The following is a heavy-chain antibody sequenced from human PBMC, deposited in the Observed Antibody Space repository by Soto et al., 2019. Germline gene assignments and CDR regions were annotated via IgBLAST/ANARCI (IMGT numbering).Heavy chain of an antibody. V-gene: IGHV4-39*01. CDR2: IHSPSGST. CDR1: GASITRSSYY. D-gene: IGHD2-21*02. Sequence: QLQLHESGPGLVKPSETLSLTCSVSGASITRSSYYWAWIRQPPGKGLEWSASIHSPSGSTYYDPSLKGRVLISGDTSNNHCSLNLSSVTAADTAVYYCARPGDAYGLDVWGQGTTVTVSS. J-gene: IGHJ6*02. CDR3: ARPGDAYGLDV.